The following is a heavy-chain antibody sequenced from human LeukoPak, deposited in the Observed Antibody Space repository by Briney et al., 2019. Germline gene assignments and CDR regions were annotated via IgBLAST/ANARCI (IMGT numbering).Heavy chain of an antibody. V-gene: IGHV1-24*01. J-gene: IGHJ6*03. Sequence: ASVKVSCKVSGHTLTELSMHWVRQAPGKGLEWMGGFDPEDGETIYAQKFQGRVTMTEDTSTDTAYMELSSLRSEDTAVYYCATKYSSGHYYYYYYMDVWGKGTTVTVSS. CDR2: FDPEDGET. D-gene: IGHD6-19*01. CDR3: ATKYSSGHYYYYYYMDV. CDR1: GHTLTELS.